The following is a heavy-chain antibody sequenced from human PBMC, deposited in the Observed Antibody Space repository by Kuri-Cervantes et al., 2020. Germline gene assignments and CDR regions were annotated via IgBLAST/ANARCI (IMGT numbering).Heavy chain of an antibody. J-gene: IGHJ4*02. V-gene: IGHV4-59*12. CDR3: ARAGGGGVDY. CDR1: GGSISTYY. D-gene: IGHD2-15*01. Sequence: SETLSLTCTVSGGSISTYYWSWIRQPPGKGLEWIGYIYYSGGTNYNPSLKSRVTISVDTSKNQFSLKLGSVTAADTAVYYCARAGGGGVDYWGQGTLVTVSS. CDR2: IYYSGGT.